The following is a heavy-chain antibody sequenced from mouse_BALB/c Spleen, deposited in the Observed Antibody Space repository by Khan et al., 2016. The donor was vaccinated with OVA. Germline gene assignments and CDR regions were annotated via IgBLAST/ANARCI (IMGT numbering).Heavy chain of an antibody. V-gene: IGHV2-6-5*01. CDR2: IWGGGST. D-gene: IGHD1-1*01. J-gene: IGHJ2*01. Sequence: QVQLQQSGPGLVAPSQSLSITCTVSGFSLTDYGVSWIRQPPGKGLEWLGAIWGGGSTYYNSALKSRLSISKDNSKSQVFLKMNSLQIDDTAMYCCAKGDYGSSSFDYWGQGTTLTVSS. CDR3: AKGDYGSSSFDY. CDR1: GFSLTDYG.